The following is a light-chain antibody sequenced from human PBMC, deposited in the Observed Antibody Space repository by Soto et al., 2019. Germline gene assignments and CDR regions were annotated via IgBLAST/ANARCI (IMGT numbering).Light chain of an antibody. CDR3: SSYTSSGTVV. J-gene: IGLJ2*01. CDR2: EVT. CDR1: SRDVGGYSY. V-gene: IGLV2-14*03. Sequence: QSALTQPASVSGSPGQSITISCTGTSRDVGGYSYVCWYQQHPGKAPKLIIYEVTNRPSGVSNRFSGSKSGNTASLNISGLLAEDEADYYCSSYTSSGTVVFGGGTKLTVL.